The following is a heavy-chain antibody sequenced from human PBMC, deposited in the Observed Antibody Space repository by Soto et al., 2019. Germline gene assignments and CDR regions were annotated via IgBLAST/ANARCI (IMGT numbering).Heavy chain of an antibody. V-gene: IGHV4-39*01. J-gene: IGHJ3*02. D-gene: IGHD2-15*01. Sequence: SETLSLTCTVSGGSTSSSSYYWGWIRQPPRKGLEWMGSIYYSGSTYYIPSLKSGVTISVDTSKNQFSLKLSSVTAADTAVYYCARKEGGIFCSGGSCYPHDAFDIWGQGTMVTVSS. CDR3: ARKEGGIFCSGGSCYPHDAFDI. CDR1: GGSTSSSSYY. CDR2: IYYSGST.